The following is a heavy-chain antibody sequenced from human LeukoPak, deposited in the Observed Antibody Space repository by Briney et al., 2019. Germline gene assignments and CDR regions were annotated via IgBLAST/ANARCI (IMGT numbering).Heavy chain of an antibody. Sequence: ASVKVSCKASRYSFRDYYMHWVRQAPGQGLEWMGWINPNSGGTNYAQKFQGRVTMTRDTSISTAYMELSRLRSDDTAVYYCARGHSSWLNWFDPWGQGTLVTVSS. CDR2: INPNSGGT. CDR1: RYSFRDYY. D-gene: IGHD6-13*01. V-gene: IGHV1-2*02. J-gene: IGHJ5*02. CDR3: ARGHSSWLNWFDP.